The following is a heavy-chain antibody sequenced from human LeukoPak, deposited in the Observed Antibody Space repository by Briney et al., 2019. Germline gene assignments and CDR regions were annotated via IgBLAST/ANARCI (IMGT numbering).Heavy chain of an antibody. CDR2: INTYNGNT. Sequence: GASVKVSCKASGYTFTSYGISWVRQAPGQGLEWMGWINTYNGNTNYAQKFQGRVTMTRNTSISTAYMELSSLRSEDTAVYYCARGPYYDFWSGYYCNWFDPWGQGTLVTVSS. D-gene: IGHD3-3*01. CDR1: GYTFTSYG. J-gene: IGHJ5*02. CDR3: ARGPYYDFWSGYYCNWFDP. V-gene: IGHV1-8*01.